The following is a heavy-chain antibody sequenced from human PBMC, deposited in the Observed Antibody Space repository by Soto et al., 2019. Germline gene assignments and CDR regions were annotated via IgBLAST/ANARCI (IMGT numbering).Heavy chain of an antibody. D-gene: IGHD4-4*01. Sequence: ASVKVSCKASGYPFTGPYIYWVRQAPGQGLEWMGWINPSSGGTEFAEKFQGRVTVTRDTSIRTVFLELNSLTSDDTGVYFCARDVRTYSHGVDGCGQATAVTVAS. V-gene: IGHV1-2*02. CDR1: GYPFTGPY. CDR2: INPSSGGT. J-gene: IGHJ6*02. CDR3: ARDVRTYSHGVDG.